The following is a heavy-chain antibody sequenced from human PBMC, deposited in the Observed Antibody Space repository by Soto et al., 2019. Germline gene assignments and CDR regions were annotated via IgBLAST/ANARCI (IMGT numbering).Heavy chain of an antibody. CDR2: IYYSGST. Sequence: SETLSLTCTVSGGSISSYYWSWIRQPPGKGLEWIGYIYYSGSTNYNPSLKSRVTISVDTSKNQFSLRLSSVTAADTAVYYCARHEDLDSYYFDSWGRGTLVTVSS. CDR3: ARHEDLDSYYFDS. CDR1: GGSISSYY. J-gene: IGHJ4*02. V-gene: IGHV4-59*08.